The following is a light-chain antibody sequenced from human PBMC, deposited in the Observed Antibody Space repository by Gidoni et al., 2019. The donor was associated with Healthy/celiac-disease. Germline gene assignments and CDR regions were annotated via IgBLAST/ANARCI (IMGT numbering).Light chain of an antibody. CDR1: QSIRNY. V-gene: IGKV1-39*01. J-gene: IGKJ4*01. CDR2: AAS. Sequence: DIQMTQSPSSLSASVGDRVTITCRASQSIRNYLNWYQLKPGKAPNLLIYAASSLQSGVPSRFSGSGSGTDFTLTISSLQPEDSATYHCQQSYSTPLTFGGGTKVEIK. CDR3: QQSYSTPLT.